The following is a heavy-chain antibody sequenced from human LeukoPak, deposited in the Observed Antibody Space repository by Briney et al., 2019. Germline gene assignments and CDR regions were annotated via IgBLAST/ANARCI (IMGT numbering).Heavy chain of an antibody. D-gene: IGHD2-15*01. CDR3: ARAGYCSGGNCYLSYYDY. J-gene: IGHJ4*02. Sequence: KTGGPLRLSCAASGFTFSSYWMHWVRHAPGKGLLWVSRKYCDGSSTAYADSVKGRFTISRDNAKNTLYLQMNSLRAEDAALYYCARAGYCSGGNCYLSYYDYWGQGTLVTVSS. CDR1: GFTFSSYW. CDR2: KYCDGSST. V-gene: IGHV3-74*01.